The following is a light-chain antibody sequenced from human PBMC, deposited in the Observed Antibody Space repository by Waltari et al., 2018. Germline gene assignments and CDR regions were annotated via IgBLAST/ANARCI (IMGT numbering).Light chain of an antibody. Sequence: IQMTQSPSSLSASVGGRVTITCRASQSIRNYLNWYQQRPGKAPKLLIFAASTLQGGVPSRFSGSGSETHFTLTINGLQPDDSATYYCQQSYTTPLTFGGGTKVEIK. J-gene: IGKJ4*01. V-gene: IGKV1-39*01. CDR2: AAS. CDR1: QSIRNY. CDR3: QQSYTTPLT.